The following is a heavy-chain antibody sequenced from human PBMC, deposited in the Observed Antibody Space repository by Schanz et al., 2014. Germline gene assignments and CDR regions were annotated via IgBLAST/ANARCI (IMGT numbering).Heavy chain of an antibody. V-gene: IGHV3-23*04. J-gene: IGHJ4*02. CDR2: ISHSGGSK. CDR3: AKQIHYDILTGTRN. CDR1: GFTFNSYA. Sequence: EVQLVESGGGLVQPGGSLRLSCTASGFTFNSYAMTWVRQAPGKGLEWVSSISHSGGSKYYADSVKGRFTISRDNSKNTLYLQMNSLRAEDTAVYYCAKQIHYDILTGTRNWGQGTLVTVSS. D-gene: IGHD3-9*01.